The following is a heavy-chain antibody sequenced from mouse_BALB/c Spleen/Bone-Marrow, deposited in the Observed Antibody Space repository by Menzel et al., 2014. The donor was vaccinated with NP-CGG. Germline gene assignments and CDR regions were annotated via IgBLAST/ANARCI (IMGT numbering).Heavy chain of an antibody. J-gene: IGHJ4*01. CDR3: ARRGYYGNYYYAMDY. CDR2: IDPANGNT. Sequence: EVQRVESGAKLVKPGASVKLSCTASGFNIKDTYMHWVKPSPEQGLEWIGRIDPANGNTKYDPKFQGKATITADTSSNTAYLQLSSLTSEDTAVYYCARRGYYGNYYYAMDYWGQGTSVTVSS. CDR1: GFNIKDTY. V-gene: IGHV14-3*02. D-gene: IGHD2-1*01.